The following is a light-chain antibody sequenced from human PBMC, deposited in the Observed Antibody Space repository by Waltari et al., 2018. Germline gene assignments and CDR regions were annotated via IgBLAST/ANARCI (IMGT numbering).Light chain of an antibody. CDR3: AAWDDSLNGPV. J-gene: IGLJ2*01. CDR2: SNN. CDR1: SSNAGRNN. V-gene: IGLV1-44*01. Sequence: QSVLTQTPPASGTPGQRVTISCSGSSSNAGRNNLNCYQQLPGTAPKLLIYSNNQRPSGVPDRFSGSKSGTSASLAISGLQSEDEADYYCAAWDDSLNGPVFGGGTKLTVL.